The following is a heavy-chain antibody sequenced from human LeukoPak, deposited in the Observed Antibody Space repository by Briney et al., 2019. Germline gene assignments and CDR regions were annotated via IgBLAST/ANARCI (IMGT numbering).Heavy chain of an antibody. D-gene: IGHD4-17*01. CDR2: IYSGGRT. CDR3: ARTAHYGDKDGFAP. Sequence: GGSLRLSCVVSGFNVRSNYMSWVRPATGKGLEGVSIIYSGGRTYYADSVKGRFTISRDNSNKTLYVQMNSLRADDTPVYYCARTAHYGDKDGFAPGVKGTLVTDCS. J-gene: IGHJ5*02. V-gene: IGHV3-53*01. CDR1: GFNVRSNY.